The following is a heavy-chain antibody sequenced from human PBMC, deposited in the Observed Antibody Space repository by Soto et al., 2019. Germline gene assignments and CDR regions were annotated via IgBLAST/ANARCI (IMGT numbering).Heavy chain of an antibody. V-gene: IGHV4-59*01. CDR3: VRGYGGGYSGRLDF. D-gene: IGHD6-13*01. CDR1: GGSISSYY. J-gene: IGHJ4*02. CDR2: VYDSGDT. Sequence: SETLSLTCTVSGGSISSYYWSWIRQPPGKGLEWIGNVYDSGDTNYNPSLKSRVRISVDTSKNQFPLDLSSVTAADTAVYYCVRGYGGGYSGRLDFRGQGTLVTVS.